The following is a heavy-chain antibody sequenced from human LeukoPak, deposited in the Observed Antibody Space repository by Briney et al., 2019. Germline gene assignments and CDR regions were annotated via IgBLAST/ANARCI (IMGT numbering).Heavy chain of an antibody. CDR3: ARDTGALGS. J-gene: IGHJ4*02. CDR1: GFTFSTSN. CDR2: ITSGSSYI. V-gene: IGHV3-21*01. Sequence: PGGSLRLSCAASGFTFSTSNMNWVRQAPGKGLEWVSSITSGSSYIYYADSVKGRFTISRDNAKNSLYLQMNSLRAEDTAVYFCARDTGALGSWGQGTLVTVSS. D-gene: IGHD2-8*02.